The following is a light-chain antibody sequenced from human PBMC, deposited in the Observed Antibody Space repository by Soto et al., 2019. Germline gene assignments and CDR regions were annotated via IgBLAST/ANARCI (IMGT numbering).Light chain of an antibody. Sequence: EIVLTQSPGTLSLSPGERATLSCRASQSVSSSFLAWYQQKPGQAPRLLIYGASSRATGIPDRFSGSGSGTEFTLNISGLEPEDFAVYYCQQYGSSPWTFGQGTKVEIK. CDR2: GAS. CDR1: QSVSSSF. V-gene: IGKV3-20*01. J-gene: IGKJ1*01. CDR3: QQYGSSPWT.